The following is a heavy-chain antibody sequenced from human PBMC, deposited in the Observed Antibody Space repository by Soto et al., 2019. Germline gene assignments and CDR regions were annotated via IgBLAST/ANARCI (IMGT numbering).Heavy chain of an antibody. CDR2: IYHSVST. V-gene: IGHV4-30-2*01. CDR3: ARLYGLDAFDI. D-gene: IGHD3-16*02. J-gene: IGHJ3*02. CDR1: GGSISSGGYS. Sequence: PSETLSLTCTVSGGSISSGGYSWSWIRQPPGKGLECIGYIYHSVSTYYNPSLKGRVTISVDRSKNQFSLKLSSVTAADTAVYYCARLYGLDAFDIWGQGTMVTVSS.